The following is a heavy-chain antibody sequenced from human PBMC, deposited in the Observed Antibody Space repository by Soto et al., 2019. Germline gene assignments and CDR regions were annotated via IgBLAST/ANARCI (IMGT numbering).Heavy chain of an antibody. V-gene: IGHV4-30-4*01. CDR2: LYFNGGT. J-gene: IGHJ5*02. D-gene: IGHD6-13*01. Sequence: PSETLSLTCNVSGGPINSPDYYWTWLRKSPGKGLEWIGYLYFNGGTQYNPSLRTPISMSLDTSKKHFSLKMRSVTGADTAVYYCARGISKYSSWYEPHTWFDAWGQGALVTVSS. CDR3: ARGISKYSSWYEPHTWFDA. CDR1: GGPINSPDYY.